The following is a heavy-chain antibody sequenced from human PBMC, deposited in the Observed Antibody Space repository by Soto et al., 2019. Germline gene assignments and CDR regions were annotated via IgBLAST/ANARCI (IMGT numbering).Heavy chain of an antibody. CDR2: ISYDGSNK. Sequence: GGSLRLSCAASGFTFSSYGMHWVRQAPGKGQEWVAVISYDGSNKYYADSVKGRFTISRDNSKNTLYLQMNSLRAEDTAVYYCAKDPERYCSGGSCYYFDPWGQGTLVTVSS. CDR1: GFTFSSYG. J-gene: IGHJ5*02. D-gene: IGHD2-15*01. CDR3: AKDPERYCSGGSCYYFDP. V-gene: IGHV3-30*18.